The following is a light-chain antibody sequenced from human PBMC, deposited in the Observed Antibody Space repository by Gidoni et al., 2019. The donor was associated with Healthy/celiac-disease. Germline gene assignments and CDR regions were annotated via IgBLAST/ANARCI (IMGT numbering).Light chain of an antibody. J-gene: IGKJ1*01. Sequence: EIVLTQSPGTLSLSPGERATLSCRASQRVSSSYLAWNQQKPGQAPRLLIYGASSRATGIPDRFSGSGSGTDFTLTISRLEPEDFAVYYCQQYGSSPQTFGQGTKVEIK. CDR1: QRVSSSY. CDR2: GAS. V-gene: IGKV3-20*01. CDR3: QQYGSSPQT.